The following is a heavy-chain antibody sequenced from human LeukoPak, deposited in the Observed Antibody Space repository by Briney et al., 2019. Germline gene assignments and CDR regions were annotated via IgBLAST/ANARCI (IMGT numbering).Heavy chain of an antibody. V-gene: IGHV3-23*01. J-gene: IGHJ4*02. CDR3: AKERGPRQGLDY. D-gene: IGHD3-10*01. Sequence: ESLRLSCAASGFTFSSYGMTWVRQAPGKGLEWVSAIDTSGGTTWYADSVKGRFTISRDNAKNTLYMQMISLRAEDTAIYYCAKERGPRQGLDYWGQGTLVTVSS. CDR2: IDTSGGTT. CDR1: GFTFSSYG.